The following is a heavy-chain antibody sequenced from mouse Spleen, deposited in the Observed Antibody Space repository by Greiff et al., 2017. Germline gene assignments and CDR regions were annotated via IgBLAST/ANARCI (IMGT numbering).Heavy chain of an antibody. CDR2: INPYNGGT. D-gene: IGHD2-14*01. CDR3: AREGMGYFLFAY. CDR1: GYTFTDYY. V-gene: IGHV1-19*01. Sequence: VQLQQSGPVLVKSGASVKMSCKASGYTFTDYYMNWVKQSHGKSLEWIGVINPYNGGTSYNQKFKGKATLTVDKSSSTAYMELNSLTSEDSAVYYCAREGMGYFLFAYWGQGTLVTVSA. J-gene: IGHJ3*01.